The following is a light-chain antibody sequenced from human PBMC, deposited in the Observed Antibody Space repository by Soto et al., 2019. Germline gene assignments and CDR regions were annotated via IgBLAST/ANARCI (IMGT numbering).Light chain of an antibody. CDR1: NIGSKY. CDR2: RDT. CDR3: QVWDSSTVV. Sequence: SYELTQPLSVSVALGQTARITCGGNNIGSKYVHWYQLNPGQAPVLVIYRDTNRPSGIPERFSGSNSGNTATLAISGAQVGDDADYYCQVWDSSTVVFGGGTKLTVL. J-gene: IGLJ3*02. V-gene: IGLV3-9*01.